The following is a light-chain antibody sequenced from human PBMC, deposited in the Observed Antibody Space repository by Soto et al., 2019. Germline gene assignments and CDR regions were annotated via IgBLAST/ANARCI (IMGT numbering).Light chain of an antibody. Sequence: DIVMTHSPDSLAVSLGERATINCKSSQSVLYSSNNKNYLAWYQQKPGQPPKLLIYWASIRESGVPDRISGSGSGTDFTLTISSLQAEDVAVYYCQQYYSTPITFGQGTRLEIK. V-gene: IGKV4-1*01. J-gene: IGKJ5*01. CDR2: WAS. CDR1: QSVLYSSNNKNY. CDR3: QQYYSTPIT.